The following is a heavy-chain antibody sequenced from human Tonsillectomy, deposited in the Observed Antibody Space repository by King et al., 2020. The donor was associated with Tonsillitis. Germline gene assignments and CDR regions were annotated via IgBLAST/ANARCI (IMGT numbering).Heavy chain of an antibody. CDR3: ARGAYPLLLGWFDP. V-gene: IGHV4-4*07. J-gene: IGHJ5*02. CDR2: IYTSGST. Sequence: VQLQESGPGLVKPSETLSLTCTVSGGSISSYYWSWIRQPAGKGLEGIGRIYTSGSTNYNPSLKSRVTMSVDTSKNQFSLKLSSVTAADTAVYYCARGAYPLLLGWFDPWGQGTLVTVSS. CDR1: GGSISSYY. D-gene: IGHD2-2*01.